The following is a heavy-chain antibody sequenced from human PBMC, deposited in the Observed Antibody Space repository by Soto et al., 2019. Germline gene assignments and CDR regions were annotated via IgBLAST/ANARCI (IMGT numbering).Heavy chain of an antibody. J-gene: IGHJ4*02. CDR2: ISSSGRTI. V-gene: IGHV3-11*01. Sequence: SLRLSFADSGFIFSDYYLRRTRPTQGTGRVRISHISSSGRTIYYADSVKGRFTISRDNAKKSLSLQMSSLRTEDTAVYYCARGHCSGRRCHPFVNWGQGTLVAVSS. CDR1: GFIFSDYY. CDR3: ARGHCSGRRCHPFVN. D-gene: IGHD2-15*01.